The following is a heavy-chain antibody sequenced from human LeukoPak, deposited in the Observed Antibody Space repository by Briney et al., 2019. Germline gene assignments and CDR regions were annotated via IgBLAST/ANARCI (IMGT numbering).Heavy chain of an antibody. CDR2: INKDGSEN. V-gene: IGHV3-7*05. CDR1: GFTFSWEW. J-gene: IGHJ1*01. Sequence: GGSLRLSCAASGFTFSWEWMSWVRQAPGKGLQWVANINKDGSENYYVDSVKGRFTISRDNAKSSLYLQMNSLRVDDTAVYHCARGTDWGQGTSVTVSS. CDR3: ARGTD.